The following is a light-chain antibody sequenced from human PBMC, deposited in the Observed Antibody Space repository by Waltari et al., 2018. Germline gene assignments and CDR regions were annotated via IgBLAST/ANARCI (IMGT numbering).Light chain of an antibody. V-gene: IGLV2-14*01. CDR3: SSFTTTSTWV. CDR2: EVS. Sequence: QSALTQPASVSGSPGQSITISCSGTSSDVGAYSYVSWYQHHPGTAPKLIIFEVSNRPSGVSDRFSGPKSGNTASLTISGLQAEDEADYYCSSFTTTSTWVFGGGTKLTVL. J-gene: IGLJ3*02. CDR1: SSDVGAYSY.